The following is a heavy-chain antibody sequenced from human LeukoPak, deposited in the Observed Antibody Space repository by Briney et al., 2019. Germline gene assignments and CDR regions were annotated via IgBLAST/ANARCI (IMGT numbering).Heavy chain of an antibody. D-gene: IGHD3-10*02. J-gene: IGHJ5*02. CDR2: IIPILGIA. Sequence: ASVKVSCKASGGTFSSYAISWVRQAPGQGLEWMGRIIPILGIANYAQKFQGRVTITADKSTSTAYMELSSLRSEDTAVYYCGPDVRGVIIPDTKNWFDPWGQGTLVTVSS. CDR3: GPDVRGVIIPDTKNWFDP. V-gene: IGHV1-69*04. CDR1: GGTFSSYA.